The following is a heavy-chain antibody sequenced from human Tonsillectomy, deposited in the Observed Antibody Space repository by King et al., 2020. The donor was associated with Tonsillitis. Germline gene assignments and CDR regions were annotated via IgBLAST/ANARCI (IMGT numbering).Heavy chain of an antibody. D-gene: IGHD3-16*01. V-gene: IGHV3-30*18. CDR3: AKDSFRLPDWYFDL. J-gene: IGHJ2*01. Sequence: VQLVESGGGVVQPGRSLRLSCAASGFTFSNYGMHWVRQAPGKGLEWVALIAYDASYENYADPVKGRFAISRDNSKNTLYLEMNSLRGEDTAVYYCAKDSFRLPDWYFDLWGRGTLVTVSS. CDR2: IAYDASYE. CDR1: GFTFSNYG.